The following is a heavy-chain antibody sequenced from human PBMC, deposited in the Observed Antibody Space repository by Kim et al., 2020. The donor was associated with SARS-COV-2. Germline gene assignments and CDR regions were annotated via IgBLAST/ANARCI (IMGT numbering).Heavy chain of an antibody. CDR2: ISSSGSTI. CDR1: GFTFSSYE. J-gene: IGHJ3*02. V-gene: IGHV3-48*03. Sequence: GGSLRLSCAASGFTFSSYEMNWVRQAPGKGLEWVSYISSSGSTIYYADSVKGRFTISRDNAKNSLYLQMNSLRAEDTAVYYCARMGYCSSTSCYGPPIGAFDIWGQGTMVTVSS. D-gene: IGHD2-2*01. CDR3: ARMGYCSSTSCYGPPIGAFDI.